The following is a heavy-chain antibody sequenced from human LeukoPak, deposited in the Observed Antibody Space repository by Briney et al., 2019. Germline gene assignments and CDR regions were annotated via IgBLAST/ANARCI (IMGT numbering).Heavy chain of an antibody. Sequence: GGTLRLSCAVSGFAFGSFGMSWVRQAPGKGLEWVSGISGGGKTNYADSVKGRFSISRDNSKNTLYLQVNGLRTEDTAVYYCAKDRLLNCRGDCYIFDYWGQGTVVTVSS. CDR1: GFAFGSFG. CDR3: AKDRLLNCRGDCYIFDY. CDR2: ISGGGKT. V-gene: IGHV3-23*01. D-gene: IGHD2-21*02. J-gene: IGHJ4*02.